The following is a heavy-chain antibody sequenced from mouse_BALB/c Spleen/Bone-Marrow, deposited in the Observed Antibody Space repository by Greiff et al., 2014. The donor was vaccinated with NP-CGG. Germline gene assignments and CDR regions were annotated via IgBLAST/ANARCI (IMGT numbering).Heavy chain of an antibody. CDR2: IYPGDGST. Sequence: VQLQQSGPGLVKPGASVKMSCKASGYTFTSYYIHWVKQRPGQGLEWIGWIYPGDGSTKYNEKFKGKTTLTADKYSSTAYMLLSSLISEDSAIYFCARGGGMVYWGQGASVTVSS. CDR1: GYTFTSYY. V-gene: IGHV1S56*01. J-gene: IGHJ4*01. CDR3: ARGGGMVY.